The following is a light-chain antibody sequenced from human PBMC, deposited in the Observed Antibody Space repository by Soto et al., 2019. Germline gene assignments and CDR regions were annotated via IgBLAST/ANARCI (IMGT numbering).Light chain of an antibody. CDR2: AAS. Sequence: DIQMTQSPSSLSASVGDRVTITCRASQGISNYLAWYQQNPGKVPKLLLSAASTLQSGVPSRFSGSGSGTDFTLTISSLQPEDVATCYCQKYNSAPRTFGQGTKGEIK. CDR1: QGISNY. J-gene: IGKJ1*01. CDR3: QKYNSAPRT. V-gene: IGKV1-27*01.